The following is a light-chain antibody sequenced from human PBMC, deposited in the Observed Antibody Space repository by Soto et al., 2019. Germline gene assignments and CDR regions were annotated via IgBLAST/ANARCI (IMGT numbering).Light chain of an antibody. CDR3: QSYDSRMSVI. J-gene: IGLJ2*01. CDR1: SSNTGAGYD. Sequence: QPVLTQPPSVSGAPGQRVTISCTGSSSNTGAGYDYHWYQHLPGTGPKLLIYGNSNRPSGVPDRFSGSKSGTSASLAITGLQAEDEADYYCQSYDSRMSVIFGGGTKLTVL. V-gene: IGLV1-40*01. CDR2: GNS.